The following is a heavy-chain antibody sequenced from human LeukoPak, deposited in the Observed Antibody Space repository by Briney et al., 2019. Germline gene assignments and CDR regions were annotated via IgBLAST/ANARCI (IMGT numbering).Heavy chain of an antibody. CDR3: ARGEDYGDYWFDP. CDR2: MNPNSGNT. D-gene: IGHD4-17*01. J-gene: IGHJ5*02. V-gene: IGHV1-8*02. CDR1: GGTFSSYA. Sequence: ASVNVSCKASGGTFSSYAISWVRQAPGHWLDWMGWMNPNSGNTGYAQKFQGRVTMTRNTSISTAYMELSSLRSEDTAVYYCARGEDYGDYWFDPWGQGTLVTVSS.